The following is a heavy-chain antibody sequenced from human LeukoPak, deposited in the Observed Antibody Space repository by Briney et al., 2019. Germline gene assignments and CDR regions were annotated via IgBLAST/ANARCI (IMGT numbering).Heavy chain of an antibody. Sequence: SETLSLTCTVSGGSISSSSYYWGWIRQPPGKGLEWIGSIYYSGSTYYNPSLKSRVTISVDTSKNQFSLKLSSVTAADTAVYYCARVGGYDFEGDHWFDPWGQGTLVTVSS. CDR1: GGSISSSSYY. CDR3: ARVGGYDFEGDHWFDP. V-gene: IGHV4-39*01. J-gene: IGHJ5*02. CDR2: IYYSGST. D-gene: IGHD5-12*01.